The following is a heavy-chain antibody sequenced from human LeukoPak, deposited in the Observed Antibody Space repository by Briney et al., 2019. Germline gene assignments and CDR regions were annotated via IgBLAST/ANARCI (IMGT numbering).Heavy chain of an antibody. CDR2: ISWNSGSI. CDR3: AKVGSDPYYFDY. J-gene: IGHJ4*02. CDR1: GFTFDDYA. V-gene: IGHV3-9*01. Sequence: GGSLRLSCAASGFTFDDYAMHWVRQAPGKGLEWVSGISWNSGSIGYADSVKGRFTISRDNAKNSLYLQMNSLRAEDTALYYCAKVGSDPYYFDYWGQGTLVTVSS. D-gene: IGHD5-12*01.